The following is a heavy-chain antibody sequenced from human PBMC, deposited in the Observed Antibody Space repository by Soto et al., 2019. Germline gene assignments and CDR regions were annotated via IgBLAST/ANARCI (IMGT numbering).Heavy chain of an antibody. J-gene: IGHJ6*02. Sequence: SETKPLTWTVAGGSISNHDCRWIRQPPGKGLEWIGYIYYSGSTNYNPSLKSRVTISVDTSKNQFSLKLSSVTAADTAVYYCARDEGYSSRTDYYYGMDVWGQGTTVTVSS. CDR1: GGSISNHD. CDR3: ARDEGYSSRTDYYYGMDV. V-gene: IGHV4-59*11. D-gene: IGHD5-18*01. CDR2: IYYSGST.